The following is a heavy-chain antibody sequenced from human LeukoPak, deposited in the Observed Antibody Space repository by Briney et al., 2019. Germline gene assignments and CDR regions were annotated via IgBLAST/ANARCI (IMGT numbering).Heavy chain of an antibody. CDR3: ARDKGGYFDY. Sequence: SQTLSLTCTVSGGSISSGDYYWSWIRQPPGKGLEWIGYTYYSGSTYYNPSLKSRVTISLDTSKTQFSLKLSSVTAADTAVYYCARDKGGYFDYWGQGTLVTVSS. CDR2: TYYSGST. CDR1: GGSISSGDYY. J-gene: IGHJ4*02. V-gene: IGHV4-30-4*08.